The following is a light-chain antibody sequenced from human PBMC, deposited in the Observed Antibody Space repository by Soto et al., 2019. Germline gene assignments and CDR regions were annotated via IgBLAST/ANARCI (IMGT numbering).Light chain of an antibody. V-gene: IGLV1-40*01. Sequence: QSVLTQPPSVSGAPGQRVTIACTGSSSNIGAGYDVHWYRHFPGVAPKLLLFRSSHRPSGVPDRFSGFTSGTSASLAITGLPPDDEAVYYCQSFDSGLVGLIFGAGTKVTVL. CDR1: SSNIGAGYD. J-gene: IGLJ2*01. CDR2: RSS. CDR3: QSFDSGLVGLI.